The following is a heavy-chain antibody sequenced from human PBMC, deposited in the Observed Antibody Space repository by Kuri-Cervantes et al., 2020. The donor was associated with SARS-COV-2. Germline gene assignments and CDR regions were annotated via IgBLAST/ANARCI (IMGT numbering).Heavy chain of an antibody. CDR2: IYYSGST. CDR1: Y. J-gene: IGHJ6*02. V-gene: IGHV4-31*02. D-gene: IGHD4-17*01. Sequence: YWIGWIRQHPGKGLEWIGYIYYSGSTYYNPSLKSRVTISVDTSKNQFSLKLTSVTAADTAVYYCARVDYAGNYYYYGMDVWGQGTTVTVSS. CDR3: ARVDYAGNYYYYGMDV.